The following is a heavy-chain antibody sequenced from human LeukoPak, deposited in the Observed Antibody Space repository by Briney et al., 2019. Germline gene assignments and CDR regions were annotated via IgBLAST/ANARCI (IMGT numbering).Heavy chain of an antibody. V-gene: IGHV3-48*03. Sequence: PGGSLRLSCAASGFTFSSYEMKWVRQAPGKGLEWVSYISSSGSTIYYADSVKGRFTISRDNAKNSVYLQMNSLRAEDTAIYYCVCAYSYAYDYWGQGTLVTVSS. CDR3: VCAYSYAYDY. CDR2: ISSSGSTI. CDR1: GFTFSSYE. D-gene: IGHD3-16*01. J-gene: IGHJ4*02.